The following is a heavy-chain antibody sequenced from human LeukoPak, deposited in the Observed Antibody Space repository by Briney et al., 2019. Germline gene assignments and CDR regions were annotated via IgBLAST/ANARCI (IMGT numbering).Heavy chain of an antibody. Sequence: GGSLRLSCEASGFASSNHAMTWVRQAPGEGLQWVSTISDTGKTTFYRDSVRGRFTISRDISNNTLYLQMDGLRADDTAVYYCARGGAYDYGVLDAWGQGTLVTVSS. D-gene: IGHD4/OR15-4a*01. CDR2: ISDTGKTT. V-gene: IGHV3-23*01. CDR3: ARGGAYDYGVLDA. CDR1: GFASSNHA. J-gene: IGHJ5*02.